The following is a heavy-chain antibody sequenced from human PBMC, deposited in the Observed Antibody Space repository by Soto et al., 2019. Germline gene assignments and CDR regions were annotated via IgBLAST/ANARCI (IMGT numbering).Heavy chain of an antibody. CDR3: AAEDGYSRSFDY. CDR1: GFTFSSYV. CDR2: ISGSGGST. V-gene: IGHV3-23*01. D-gene: IGHD4-4*01. J-gene: IGHJ4*02. Sequence: EVQLLESGGGLVQPGGSLRLSCAASGFTFSSYVMSWVRQAPGKGLEWVSAISGSGGSTYYADSVKGRFTISRDNSKNTLYLQMNSLRAEDTAVYYCAAEDGYSRSFDYWGQGTLVTVSS.